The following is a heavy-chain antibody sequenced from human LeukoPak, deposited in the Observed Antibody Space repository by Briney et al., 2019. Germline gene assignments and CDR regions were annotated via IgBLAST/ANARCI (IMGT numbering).Heavy chain of an antibody. CDR1: GGSISSSTYY. V-gene: IGHV4-39*07. CDR2: IYYSGST. Sequence: SVTLSLTCTVSGGSISSSTYYWGWIRQPPGKGLEWIGSIYYSGSTYYNPSLKSRVTISVDTSKNQFSLKLSSVTAADTAVYYCARVVRGVNPYYYYYGMDVWGQGTTVTVSS. J-gene: IGHJ6*02. CDR3: ARVVRGVNPYYYYYGMDV. D-gene: IGHD3-10*02.